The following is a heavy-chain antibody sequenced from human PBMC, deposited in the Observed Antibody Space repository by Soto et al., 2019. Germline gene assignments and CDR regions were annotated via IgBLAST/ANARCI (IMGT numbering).Heavy chain of an antibody. CDR3: ARDQDCSSTSCYNYYYGMDV. CDR2: ISSSSSYI. Sequence: GSLRLSCAASGFTFSSYSMNWVRQAPGKGLEWVSSISSSSSYIYYADSVKGRFTISRDNAKNSLYLQMNSLRAEDTAVYYCARDQDCSSTSCYNYYYGMDVWGQGTTVTVSS. D-gene: IGHD2-2*02. V-gene: IGHV3-21*01. J-gene: IGHJ6*02. CDR1: GFTFSSYS.